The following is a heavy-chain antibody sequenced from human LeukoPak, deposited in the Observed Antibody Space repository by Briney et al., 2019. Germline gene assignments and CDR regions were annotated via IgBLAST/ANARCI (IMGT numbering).Heavy chain of an antibody. CDR3: ARETPYGSGSYPFDY. CDR1: GGSISYYY. D-gene: IGHD3-10*01. Sequence: SETLSLTYTVSGGSISYYYWSWIRQPPGKGLEWIGYIYYSGSTTYNPSLKSRVTISVDTSKKQFSLKLSSVTAADTAVYYCARETPYGSGSYPFDYWGQGILVTVSS. V-gene: IGHV4-59*01. J-gene: IGHJ4*02. CDR2: IYYSGST.